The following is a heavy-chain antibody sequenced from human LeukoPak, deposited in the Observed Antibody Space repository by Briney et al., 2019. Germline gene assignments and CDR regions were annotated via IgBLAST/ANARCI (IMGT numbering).Heavy chain of an antibody. CDR2: INHSGST. CDR3: ARGHATNKETYYYGSGSYYRLYYFDY. CDR1: GGSFSGYY. J-gene: IGHJ4*02. D-gene: IGHD3-10*01. V-gene: IGHV4-34*01. Sequence: PSETLSLTCAVYGGSFSGYYWSWIRQPPGKGLEWIGEINHSGSTNYNPSLKSRVTISVDTSKNQFSLKLSSVTAADTAVYYCARGHATNKETYYYGSGSYYRLYYFDYWSQGTLVTVSS.